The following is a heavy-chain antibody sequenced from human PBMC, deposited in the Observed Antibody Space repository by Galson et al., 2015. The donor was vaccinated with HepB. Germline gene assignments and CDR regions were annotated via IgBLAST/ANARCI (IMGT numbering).Heavy chain of an antibody. Sequence: SLRLSCAASGFTFSSYAMHWVRQAPGKGLEWVAVISYDGSNKYYADSVKGRFTISRDNSKNTLYLQMNSLRAEDTAVYYCARDSVVVALYYYYYYGMDVWGQGTTVTVSS. J-gene: IGHJ6*02. CDR1: GFTFSSYA. CDR3: ARDSVVVALYYYYYYGMDV. CDR2: ISYDGSNK. V-gene: IGHV3-30-3*01. D-gene: IGHD2-2*01.